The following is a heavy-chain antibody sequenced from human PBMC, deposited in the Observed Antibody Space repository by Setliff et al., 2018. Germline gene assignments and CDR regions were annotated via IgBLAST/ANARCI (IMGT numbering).Heavy chain of an antibody. D-gene: IGHD6-13*01. Sequence: ASVKVSCKASGYTFSNYGITWVRQAPGQGLEWMGWISAYSGNTKYAQKLQGRVTMTTDTSTTTAYLELRSLTSDDTAVYYCARGGVAAAGRKGVFEYWGQGTRVTVSS. CDR3: ARGGVAAAGRKGVFEY. J-gene: IGHJ4*02. CDR2: ISAYSGNT. CDR1: GYTFSNYG. V-gene: IGHV1-18*01.